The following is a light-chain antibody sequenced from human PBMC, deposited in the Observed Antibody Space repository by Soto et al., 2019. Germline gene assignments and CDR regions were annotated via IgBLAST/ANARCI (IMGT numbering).Light chain of an antibody. J-gene: IGKJ3*01. CDR1: QSISSSY. V-gene: IGKV3-20*01. CDR3: QQYGSSRFT. CDR2: GAS. Sequence: EIVLTQPPGTLSLSPGERATLSCRASQSISSSYLAWYQQKPGQAPRLLVYGASSRATGIPDRFSGSGSGTDFTLTISRLEPEDFAVYYCQQYGSSRFTFGPGTKVDIK.